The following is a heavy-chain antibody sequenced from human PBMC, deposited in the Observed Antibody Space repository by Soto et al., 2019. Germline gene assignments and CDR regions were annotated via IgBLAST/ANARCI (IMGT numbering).Heavy chain of an antibody. D-gene: IGHD6-19*01. CDR3: KRVVAGLDY. CDR2: FYYGGST. CDR1: GYSITSGYY. J-gene: IGHJ4*02. Sequence: PSETLSLTCDVSGYSITSGYYWGWVRQPPGKGLEWIGSFYYGGSTFYNPSLKSRVTISVDASKNNFSLRLTSVTAADTAVYFCKRVVAGLDYWGQGILVTVSS. V-gene: IGHV4-38-2*01.